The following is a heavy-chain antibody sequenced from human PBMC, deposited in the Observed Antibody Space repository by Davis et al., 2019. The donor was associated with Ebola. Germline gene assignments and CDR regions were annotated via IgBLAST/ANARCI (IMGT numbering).Heavy chain of an antibody. V-gene: IGHV4-34*01. D-gene: IGHD5-18*01. CDR3: AREGDTVMPNFDY. CDR2: INHSGST. CDR1: SGSFSGYY. Sequence: SQTLSLTCAVYSGSFSGYYWTWIRQPPGKGLEWIGEINHSGSTNYNPSLKSRVTISVDTSKNQFSLKLSSVTAADTAVYYCAREGDTVMPNFDYWGQGTLVTVSS. J-gene: IGHJ4*02.